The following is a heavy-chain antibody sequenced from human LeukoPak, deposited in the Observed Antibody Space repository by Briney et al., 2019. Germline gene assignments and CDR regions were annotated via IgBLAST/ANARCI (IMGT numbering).Heavy chain of an antibody. D-gene: IGHD7-27*01. V-gene: IGHV4-38-2*01. J-gene: IGHJ4*02. CDR2: IFPSGPT. Sequence: SETLSLTCAVSGYSISSGYYWGWIRPPPGKGLEWIGIIFPSGPTYYHPSLKTRLTISVGTSKTQFSLKLNSVTATDTAVYYCARQTPWGPNGGFDYWGQGTLVTVSS. CDR1: GYSISSGYY. CDR3: ARQTPWGPNGGFDY.